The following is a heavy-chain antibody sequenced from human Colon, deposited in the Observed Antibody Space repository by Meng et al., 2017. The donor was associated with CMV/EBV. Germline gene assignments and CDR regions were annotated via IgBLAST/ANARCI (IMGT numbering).Heavy chain of an antibody. CDR1: GFIFSSHW. Sequence: GESLKISCAASGFIFSSHWMTWVRQAPGKGLVWVSRINSDGSSTSYADSVKGRFTISRDNAKNTLYLQMNSLRAEDTAVYYCARDVGGCSSTSCYTFDYWGQGTLVTVSS. CDR3: ARDVGGCSSTSCYTFDY. D-gene: IGHD2-2*02. J-gene: IGHJ4*02. CDR2: INSDGSST. V-gene: IGHV3-74*01.